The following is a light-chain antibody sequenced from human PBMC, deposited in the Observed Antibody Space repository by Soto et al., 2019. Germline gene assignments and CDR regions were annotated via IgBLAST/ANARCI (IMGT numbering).Light chain of an antibody. J-gene: IGKJ1*01. V-gene: IGKV1-5*03. CDR2: KAS. Sequence: IQMTQSPCTLSASVGDRVTITCRASQSISSWLAWYQQKPGKAPKPLIYKASSLESGVPSRFSGSGSGTEFTLTISSLQPDDFATYYCQQYNSYPWTVGQGTKVDIK. CDR1: QSISSW. CDR3: QQYNSYPWT.